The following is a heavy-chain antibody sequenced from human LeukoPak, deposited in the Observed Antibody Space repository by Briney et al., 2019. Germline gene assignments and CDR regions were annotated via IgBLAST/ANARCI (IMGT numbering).Heavy chain of an antibody. CDR2: IIPIFGTA. CDR3: ARGGTWVTTVTYRPFDY. CDR1: GYSFTYYA. J-gene: IGHJ4*02. Sequence: SVKVSCKASGYSFTYYAIHWVRQAPGQRLEWMGGIIPIFGTANYAQKFQGRVTITADESTSTAYMELSSLRSEDTAVYYCARGGTWVTTVTYRPFDYWGQGTLVTVSS. D-gene: IGHD4-17*01. V-gene: IGHV1-69*13.